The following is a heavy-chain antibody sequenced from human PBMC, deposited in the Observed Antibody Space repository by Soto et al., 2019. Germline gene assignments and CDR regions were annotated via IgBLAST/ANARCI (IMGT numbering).Heavy chain of an antibody. Sequence: SETLSLTCTVSGGSISSSSYYWGWIRQPPGKGLEWIGSIYYSGRPYYNPSLKSRVTLSVDTSKNQFSLKLSSVTAADTAVYYCARHSAAAKLFDYWGQGTLVTVSS. CDR2: IYYSGRP. CDR1: GGSISSSSYY. D-gene: IGHD6-13*01. J-gene: IGHJ4*02. CDR3: ARHSAAAKLFDY. V-gene: IGHV4-39*01.